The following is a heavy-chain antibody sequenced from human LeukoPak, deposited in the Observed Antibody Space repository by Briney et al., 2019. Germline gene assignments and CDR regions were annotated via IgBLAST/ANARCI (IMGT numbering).Heavy chain of an antibody. V-gene: IGHV1-24*01. CDR2: FDPEDGET. CDR3: ATGVRGVIILGAFDI. J-gene: IGHJ3*02. CDR1: GYTLTELS. Sequence: ASVKVSCKVSGYTLTELSMHWVRQAPGKELEWMGGFDPEDGETIYAQKFQGRVTMTEDTSTDTAYMELSSLRSEDTAVYYCATGVRGVIILGAFDIWGQGTMVTVSS. D-gene: IGHD3-10*01.